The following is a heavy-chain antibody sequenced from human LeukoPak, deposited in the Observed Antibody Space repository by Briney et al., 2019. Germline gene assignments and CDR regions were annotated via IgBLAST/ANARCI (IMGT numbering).Heavy chain of an antibody. D-gene: IGHD6-19*01. Sequence: GGSLRLSCAASGFTFSNYTMNWVRQAPGKGLEWVSSISSSGSYIYSADSVKGRFTISRDNAKNSLYLQMNSLRAEDTAVYYCARDRSGWYPENYSDYWGQGTLVTVSS. V-gene: IGHV3-21*01. CDR1: GFTFSNYT. J-gene: IGHJ4*02. CDR2: ISSSGSYI. CDR3: ARDRSGWYPENYSDY.